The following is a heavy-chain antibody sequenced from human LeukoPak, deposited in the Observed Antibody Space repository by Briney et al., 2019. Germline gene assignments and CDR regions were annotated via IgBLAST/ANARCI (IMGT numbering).Heavy chain of an antibody. CDR1: GFAFSDYA. V-gene: IGHV3-49*04. Sequence: GTLRLSCTASGFAFSDYAMSWVRQAPGKGLEWVGFIRCKAYGETTEFAASVKGIFTISRDDSKRIAYLQMNSLKTEDTAVYYCAGTVLRFLEWGAFYIWGQGTMVTVSS. D-gene: IGHD3-3*01. CDR3: AGTVLRFLEWGAFYI. CDR2: IRCKAYGETT. J-gene: IGHJ3*02.